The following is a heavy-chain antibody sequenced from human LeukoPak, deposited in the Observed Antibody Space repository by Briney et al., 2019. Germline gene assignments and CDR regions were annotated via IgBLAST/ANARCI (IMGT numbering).Heavy chain of an antibody. J-gene: IGHJ4*02. V-gene: IGHV3-20*04. Sequence: GGSLRLSCAASGFTFDDYGMSWVRQAPGKGLEWVSGINWNGGSTGYADSVKGRFTIARDNAKNSLYLQMNSLRAEDTALYYCAREEPFYDSSGYYYPIAFDYWGQGTLVTVSS. D-gene: IGHD3-22*01. CDR3: AREEPFYDSSGYYYPIAFDY. CDR2: INWNGGST. CDR1: GFTFDDYG.